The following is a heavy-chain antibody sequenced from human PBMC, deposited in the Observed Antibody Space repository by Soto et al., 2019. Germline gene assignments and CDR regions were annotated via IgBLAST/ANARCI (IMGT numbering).Heavy chain of an antibody. J-gene: IGHJ2*01. CDR2: IIPIFGTA. CDR3: ESRHFLRRDWYFDL. CDR1: GGTFSSYA. V-gene: IGHV1-69*13. Sequence: GASVKVSCKASGGTFSSYAISWVRQAPGQGLEWMGGIIPIFGTANYAQKFQGRVTITADESTSTAYMELSSLRSEDTAVYYCESRHFLRRDWYFDLWGSGILVT.